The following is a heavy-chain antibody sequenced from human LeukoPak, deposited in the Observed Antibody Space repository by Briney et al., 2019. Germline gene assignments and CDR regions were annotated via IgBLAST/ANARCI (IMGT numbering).Heavy chain of an antibody. CDR1: GGSISSGGYY. CDR2: IYYSGST. D-gene: IGHD6-6*01. V-gene: IGHV4-31*03. Sequence: SQTLSLTCTVSGGSISSGGYYWSWIRQHPGKGLEWIGYIYYSGSTYYNPSLKSRVTISVDTSKNQFSLKLSSVTAADTAVYYCARVGNIAARRDYYYYYMDVWGTGTTVSVSS. CDR3: ARVGNIAARRDYYYYYMDV. J-gene: IGHJ6*03.